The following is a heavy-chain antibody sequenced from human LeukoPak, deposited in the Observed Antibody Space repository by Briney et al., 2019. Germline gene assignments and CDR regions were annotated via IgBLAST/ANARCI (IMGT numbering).Heavy chain of an antibody. CDR1: GFTFSSYS. CDR3: ARVSHYYDSSGYFNY. D-gene: IGHD3-22*01. J-gene: IGHJ4*02. CDR2: ISSSSSYI. V-gene: IGHV3-21*01. Sequence: GGSLRLSCAASGFTFSSYSMNWVRQAPGKGLEWVSSISSSSSYIYYADSVKGRFTISRDNAKNSLYLQMNSLRAEDTAVYYCARVSHYYDSSGYFNYWGQGTLVTVSS.